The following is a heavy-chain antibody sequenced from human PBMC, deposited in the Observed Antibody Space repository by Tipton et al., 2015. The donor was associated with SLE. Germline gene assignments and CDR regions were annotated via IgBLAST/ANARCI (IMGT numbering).Heavy chain of an antibody. V-gene: IGHV4-38-2*02. J-gene: IGHJ6*03. CDR1: GYSISRGFY. Sequence: TLSLTCNVSGYSISRGFYWAWIRQAPGKGLEWIGSSLYRGATHYNPSLESRVSISFDTSRNEFSLRLTSVTAADTAIYFCARDGLHYYHYYVDVWGRGTAVTVSS. CDR3: ARDGLHYYHYYVDV. CDR2: SLYRGAT.